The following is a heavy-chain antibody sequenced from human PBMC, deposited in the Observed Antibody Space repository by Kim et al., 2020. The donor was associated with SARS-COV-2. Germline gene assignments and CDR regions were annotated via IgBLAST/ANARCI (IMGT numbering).Heavy chain of an antibody. CDR1: GGSFSGYY. J-gene: IGHJ4*02. V-gene: IGHV4-34*01. Sequence: SETLSLTCAVYGGSFSGYYWSWIRQPPGKGLEWIGEINHSGSTNYNPSLKSRVTISVDTSKNQFSLKLSSVTAADTAVYYCARDRYYGSGSPSFLDYWGQGTLVTVSS. CDR3: ARDRYYGSGSPSFLDY. D-gene: IGHD3-10*01. CDR2: INHSGST.